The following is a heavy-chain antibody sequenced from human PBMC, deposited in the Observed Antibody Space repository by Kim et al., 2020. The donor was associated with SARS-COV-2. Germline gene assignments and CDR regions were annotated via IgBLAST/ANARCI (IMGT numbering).Heavy chain of an antibody. Sequence: ASVKVSCKASGYTFTSYWIHWVRQAPGQGLEWMGMINPSTTNTRYAQSFQGRVTTTSDTSMSTATMELSSLTSEDTAVYYCARAWDQNFDFWGHGTLVTVSS. CDR2: INPSTTNT. CDR3: ARAWDQNFDF. CDR1: GYTFTSYW. V-gene: IGHV1-46*01. J-gene: IGHJ4*01. D-gene: IGHD1-26*01.